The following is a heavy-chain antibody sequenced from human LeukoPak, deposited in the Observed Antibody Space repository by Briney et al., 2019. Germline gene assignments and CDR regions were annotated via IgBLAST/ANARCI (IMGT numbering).Heavy chain of an antibody. CDR2: ISSSSSTI. CDR1: GFTFSSYS. J-gene: IGHJ4*02. D-gene: IGHD6-13*01. CDR3: ARGPSSWHDRFDY. V-gene: IGHV3-48*04. Sequence: PGGSLRLSCAASGFTFSSYSMNWVRQAPGKGLEWVSYISSSSSTIYYADSVKGRFTISRDNAKNSLYLQMNSLRAEDTAVYYCARGPSSWHDRFDYWGQGTLVTVSS.